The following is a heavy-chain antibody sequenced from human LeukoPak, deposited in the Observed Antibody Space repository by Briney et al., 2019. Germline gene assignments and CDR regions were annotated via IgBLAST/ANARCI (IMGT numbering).Heavy chain of an antibody. J-gene: IGHJ4*02. V-gene: IGHV3-74*01. Sequence: PGGSLRLSCAASGFTFSSYWMHWARQAPGKGLVWVSRINSDGSSTSYADSVKGRFTISRDNAKNTLYLQMNSLRAEDTAVYYCARVKQWPVSFDYWGQGTLVTVSS. D-gene: IGHD6-19*01. CDR1: GFTFSSYW. CDR3: ARVKQWPVSFDY. CDR2: INSDGSST.